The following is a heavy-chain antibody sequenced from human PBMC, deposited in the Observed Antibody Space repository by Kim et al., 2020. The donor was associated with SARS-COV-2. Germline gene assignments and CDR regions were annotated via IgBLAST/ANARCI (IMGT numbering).Heavy chain of an antibody. J-gene: IGHJ4*02. D-gene: IGHD6-19*01. Sequence: SETLSLTCTVSGGSISSGGYYWSWIRQHPGKGLEWSGYIYYSGSTYYNPSLKSRVTISVDTSKNQFSLKLCSVTAADTAVYYCARDRAGTFDYWGQGTLVTVSS. CDR3: ARDRAGTFDY. CDR2: IYYSGST. V-gene: IGHV4-31*03. CDR1: GGSISSGGYY.